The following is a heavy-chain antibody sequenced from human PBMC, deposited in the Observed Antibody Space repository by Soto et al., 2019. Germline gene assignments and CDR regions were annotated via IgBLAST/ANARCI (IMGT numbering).Heavy chain of an antibody. CDR1: GGSFSGYF. D-gene: IGHD3-9*01. CDR2: INHSGST. Sequence: QVQLQQWGAGLLKPSETLSLTCAVYGGSFSGYFWSWIRQPPGKGLEWIGEINHSGSTNYNPSLKSRVTISVDTSKNKFSLKLSSVTAADTAVYYCARGRPNAWIYDIVVYWFDPCGQGTLVTVSS. V-gene: IGHV4-34*01. CDR3: ARGRPNAWIYDIVVYWFDP. J-gene: IGHJ5*02.